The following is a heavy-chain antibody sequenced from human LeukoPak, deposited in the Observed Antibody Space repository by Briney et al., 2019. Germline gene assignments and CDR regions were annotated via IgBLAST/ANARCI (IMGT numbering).Heavy chain of an antibody. CDR2: ISSSSSYI. D-gene: IGHD5-18*01. V-gene: IGHV3-21*04. J-gene: IGHJ4*02. CDR3: ARVPTAMPSDY. Sequence: GGSLRLSCAASGFTFSSYSMNWVRQAPGKGLEWVSSISSSSSYIYYADSVKGRFTISRDNAKNSLYLQMNSLRAEDTAVYYCARVPTAMPSDYWGQGTLVTVSS. CDR1: GFTFSSYS.